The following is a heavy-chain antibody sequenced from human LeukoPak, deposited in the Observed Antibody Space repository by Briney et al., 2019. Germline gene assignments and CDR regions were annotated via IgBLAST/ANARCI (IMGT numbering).Heavy chain of an antibody. Sequence: SETLSLTCAVYGVPFSVYYWSWIRQPPGKGLEWIGEINHSRSTNYNPSLKSRVTISVDTSKNQFSPKLSSVTAADTAVYYCARDPIAVATVDYWGQGTLVTVSS. CDR3: ARDPIAVATVDY. D-gene: IGHD6-19*01. V-gene: IGHV4-34*01. J-gene: IGHJ4*02. CDR1: GVPFSVYY. CDR2: INHSRST.